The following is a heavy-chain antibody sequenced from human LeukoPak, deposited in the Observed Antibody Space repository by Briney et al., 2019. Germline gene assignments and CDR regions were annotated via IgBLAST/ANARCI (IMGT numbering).Heavy chain of an antibody. Sequence: GESLKISRKASGYSFTTYWIGRVRPMPGKGLEWMGIIYPDNFDTRYGPSFRGQVTISADKSIGTAYLQWTSLKASDTARYYCARQGWDGSFFDFWGQGILVTVSS. CDR3: ARQGWDGSFFDF. CDR1: GYSFTTYW. D-gene: IGHD3-10*01. J-gene: IGHJ4*02. V-gene: IGHV5-51*01. CDR2: IYPDNFDT.